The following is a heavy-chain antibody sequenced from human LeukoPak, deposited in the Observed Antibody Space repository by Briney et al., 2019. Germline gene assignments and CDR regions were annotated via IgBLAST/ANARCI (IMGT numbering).Heavy chain of an antibody. V-gene: IGHV4-39*07. CDR1: GGSISSSSYY. CDR3: ARVDGSYFHYYYYMDV. J-gene: IGHJ6*03. D-gene: IGHD1-26*01. CDR2: IYYSGST. Sequence: SSETLSLTCTVSGGSISSSSYYWGWIRQPPGKGLEWIGSIYYSGSTYYNPPLKSRVTISVDTSKNQFSLKLSSVTAADTAVYYCARVDGSYFHYYYYMDVWGKGTTVTVSS.